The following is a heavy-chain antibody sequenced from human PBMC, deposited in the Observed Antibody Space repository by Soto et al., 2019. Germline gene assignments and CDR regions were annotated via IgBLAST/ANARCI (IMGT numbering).Heavy chain of an antibody. J-gene: IGHJ4*02. CDR1: GFTFSTYW. CDR3: VRRSTMSYYFDY. CDR2: INSDGSST. Sequence: GGSLRLSCAASGFTFSTYWMHWVRQAPGKGPVWVSRINSDGSSTNYADSVKGRFTISRDNAKNTLYLQMDSLRTEDTALYFCVRRSTMSYYFDYWGQGAPVTVSS. D-gene: IGHD1-26*01. V-gene: IGHV3-74*01.